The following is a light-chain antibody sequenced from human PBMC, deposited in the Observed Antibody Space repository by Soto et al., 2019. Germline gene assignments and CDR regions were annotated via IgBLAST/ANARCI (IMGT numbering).Light chain of an antibody. CDR3: QQYNSNAWT. J-gene: IGKJ1*01. CDR1: QCISRW. V-gene: IGKV1-5*03. Sequence: DIQMTQSPSTLSASVGDRVTITFRASQCISRWLAWNQQKPGKAPKVLIYKASSLESGVPSRFSGSESGTEFTLTISSLQTDDLATYYCQQYNSNAWTFGQGTKVEIK. CDR2: KAS.